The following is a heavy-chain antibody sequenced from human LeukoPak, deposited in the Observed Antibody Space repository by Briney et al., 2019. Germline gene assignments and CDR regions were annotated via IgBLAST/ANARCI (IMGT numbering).Heavy chain of an antibody. J-gene: IGHJ5*02. D-gene: IGHD3-9*01. CDR2: IYYSGST. Sequence: SETLSLTCTVSGGSISSYSWSWIRQPPGKGLEWIGYIYYSGSTNYNPSLKSRVTISVATSKTQFSLQLTSVTAADTAVYYCARTYYDILTGYYHSWFDPWGQGTLVTVCS. CDR1: GGSISSYS. CDR3: ARTYYDILTGYYHSWFDP. V-gene: IGHV4-59*01.